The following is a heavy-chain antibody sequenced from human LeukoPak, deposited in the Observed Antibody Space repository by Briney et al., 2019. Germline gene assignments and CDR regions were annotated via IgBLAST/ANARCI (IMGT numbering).Heavy chain of an antibody. D-gene: IGHD1-26*01. Sequence: ASMTDSCRVSGYTLTELSMLWVRPAPGKGLEWMRGFDPEDGETIYAQKFQGRVTMTEDTSTDTAYMELSSLRSEDTAVYYCATFRMVGATTWYPADHSGQGTLVTVSS. CDR1: GYTLTELS. CDR2: FDPEDGET. V-gene: IGHV1-24*01. J-gene: IGHJ4*02. CDR3: ATFRMVGATTWYPADH.